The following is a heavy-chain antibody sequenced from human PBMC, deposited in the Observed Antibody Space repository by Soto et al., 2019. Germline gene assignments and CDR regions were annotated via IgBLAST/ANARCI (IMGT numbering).Heavy chain of an antibody. V-gene: IGHV5-51*01. CDR1: GYSFTTYW. CDR3: ARHSTSAPKDY. Sequence: PGESLKISCKGSGYSFTTYWIAWVCQMPGKGLERVGIIYPGDSDTRYSPSFEGHVTISVDKSISTAFLQWNSLKASDSAIYYCARHSTSAPKDYWGQGTLVTVSS. CDR2: IYPGDSDT. D-gene: IGHD3-10*01. J-gene: IGHJ4*01.